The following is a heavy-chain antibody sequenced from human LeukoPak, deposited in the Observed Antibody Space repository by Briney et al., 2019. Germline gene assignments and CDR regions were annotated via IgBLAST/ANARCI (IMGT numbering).Heavy chain of an antibody. D-gene: IGHD1/OR15-1a*01. J-gene: IGHJ4*02. Sequence: SETLSLTCTVSGGSISSYYWSWIRQPPGKGLEWIGYIYYSGSTNYNPSLKSRVTISVDTSKNQFSLKLSSVTAADTAVYYCASQQPTWPYFDYWGQGTLVTVSS. CDR3: ASQQPTWPYFDY. CDR2: IYYSGST. V-gene: IGHV4-59*01. CDR1: GGSISSYY.